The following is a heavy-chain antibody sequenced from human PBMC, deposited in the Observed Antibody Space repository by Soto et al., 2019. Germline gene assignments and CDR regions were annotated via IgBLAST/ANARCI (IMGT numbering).Heavy chain of an antibody. J-gene: IGHJ4*02. Sequence: GGSLRLSCAASGFTVSSNYMRWVRQAPGKGLEWVSVIYSGGSTSYADSGKGRFTISRDNAKNTLYLQMNSLRAEDTAVYYCARDRSYCCSTSCSAGMDYWGQGTLVTVSS. CDR2: IYSGGST. CDR3: ARDRSYCCSTSCSAGMDY. V-gene: IGHV3-66*01. D-gene: IGHD2-2*01. CDR1: GFTVSSNY.